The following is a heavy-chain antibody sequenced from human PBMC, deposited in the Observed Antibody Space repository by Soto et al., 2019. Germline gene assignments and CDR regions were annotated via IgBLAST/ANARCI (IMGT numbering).Heavy chain of an antibody. CDR3: ARVVNYWAPHDY. CDR1: GYNFSNFY. CDR2: VNPNGGAT. V-gene: IGHV1-46*01. J-gene: IGHJ4*01. Sequence: ASVKVSCKASGYNFSNFYIHWVRQAPGQGLEWMGVVNPNGGATNYAQKFQGRLSMTADTSTDTIYMEFRSLTSEDTAVYFCARVVNYWAPHDYCCHGTLVTSPQ. D-gene: IGHD2-8*02.